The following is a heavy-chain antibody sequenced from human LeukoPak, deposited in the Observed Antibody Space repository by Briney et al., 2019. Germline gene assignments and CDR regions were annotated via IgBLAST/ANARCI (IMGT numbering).Heavy chain of an antibody. CDR3: ARLSYSSWYDY. CDR1: GFTFSSYA. V-gene: IGHV3-30-3*01. D-gene: IGHD6-13*01. J-gene: IGHJ4*02. Sequence: GGSLRLSCAASGFTFSSYAMHWVRQAPGKGLEWVAVISYDGSNKYYADSVKGRFTISRDNSKNTLYLQMNSLRAEDTAVYYCARLSYSSWYDYWGQGTLVTVSS. CDR2: ISYDGSNK.